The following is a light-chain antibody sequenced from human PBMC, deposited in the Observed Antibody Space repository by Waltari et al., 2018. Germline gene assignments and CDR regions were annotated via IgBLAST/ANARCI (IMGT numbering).Light chain of an antibody. J-gene: IGLJ2*01. CDR2: EAP. V-gene: IGLV2-14*02. CDR3: CSYTNTHVV. CDR1: SSDVGSINI. Sequence: QPALPQPASVSGSPGQPTTITCTGTSSDVGSINIVSWYQQLPGQTPKPIIYEAPKRTSGVSNRFSGSKSGNPAALTISWLQAEDEGDYYCCSYTNTHVVFGGETKLTVL.